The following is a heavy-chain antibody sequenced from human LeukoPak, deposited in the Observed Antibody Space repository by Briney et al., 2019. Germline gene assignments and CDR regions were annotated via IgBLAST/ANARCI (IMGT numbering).Heavy chain of an antibody. CDR2: IYHSGST. CDR3: ARVGYCSHGSCLRLDWYFDL. D-gene: IGHD2-15*01. J-gene: IGHJ2*01. V-gene: IGHV4-38-2*02. Sequence: PSETLSLTCTVSGYSISSGYYWGWIRQPPGKGLEWIGSIYHSGSTYYNPSLKSRVSISLDTSRNQFSLKLSSVTAADTAVYYCARVGYCSHGSCLRLDWYFDLWGRGTLVTVSS. CDR1: GYSISSGYY.